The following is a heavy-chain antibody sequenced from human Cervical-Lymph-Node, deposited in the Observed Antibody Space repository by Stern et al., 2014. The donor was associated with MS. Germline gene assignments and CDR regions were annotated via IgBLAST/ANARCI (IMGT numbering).Heavy chain of an antibody. J-gene: IGHJ3*02. CDR2: IYHSGST. V-gene: IGHV4-30-2*01. Sequence: QLQLQESGSGLVKPSQTLSLTCAVSGGSISSGGYSWSWIRQPPGKGLEWIGYIYHSGSTYSNPSLKSRVTLSAAKSKNPFSLKLSSVTAADTAVYYCARSSTVTPNAFDIWGQGTMVTVSS. CDR1: GGSISSGGYS. D-gene: IGHD4-17*01. CDR3: ARSSTVTPNAFDI.